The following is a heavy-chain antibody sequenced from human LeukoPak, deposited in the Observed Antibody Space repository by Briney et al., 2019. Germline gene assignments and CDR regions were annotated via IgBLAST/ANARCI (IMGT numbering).Heavy chain of an antibody. D-gene: IGHD3-10*01. Sequence: GGSLRLSCAASGFTFSTYNMNWVRQAPGKGLEWVSSITSTSSYMYYADSVKGRFTISRDNAKNSLYLQMNSLRAEDTAVYYCARQGSGSGDYWGQGTLVTVSS. J-gene: IGHJ4*02. CDR2: ITSTSSYM. CDR1: GFTFSTYN. V-gene: IGHV3-21*01. CDR3: ARQGSGSGDY.